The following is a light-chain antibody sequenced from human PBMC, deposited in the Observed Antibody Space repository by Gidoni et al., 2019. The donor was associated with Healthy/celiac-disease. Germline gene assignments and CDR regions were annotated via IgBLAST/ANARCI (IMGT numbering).Light chain of an antibody. V-gene: IGKV2-28*01. J-gene: IGKJ1*01. CDR2: LGS. CDR1: QSLLHSNGYNY. Sequence: IVITQSPLFLLVTPGEPASIPCRSSQSLLHSNGYNYLDWYLQKPGKAPQLLIYLGSNRDTGVPERFSGSGSGTDFTLKISRVEAEDVGVYYCMQAQQTPWTFGQGTKVEIK. CDR3: MQAQQTPWT.